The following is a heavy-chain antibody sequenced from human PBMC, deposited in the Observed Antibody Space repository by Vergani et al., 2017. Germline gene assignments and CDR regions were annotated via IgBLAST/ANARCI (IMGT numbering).Heavy chain of an antibody. V-gene: IGHV3-21*01. CDR2: ISSSSSYI. CDR1: GFTFSSYS. CDR3: ARGDRGTGAFDI. J-gene: IGHJ3*02. Sequence: EVQLVESGGGLVKPGGSLRLSCAASGFTFSSYSMNWVRQAPGKGLEWVSSISSSSSYIYYADSVKGRFTISRDNAKNSLYLQMNSQRAEDTAVYYCARGDRGTGAFDIWGQGTMVTVSS. D-gene: IGHD3/OR15-3a*01.